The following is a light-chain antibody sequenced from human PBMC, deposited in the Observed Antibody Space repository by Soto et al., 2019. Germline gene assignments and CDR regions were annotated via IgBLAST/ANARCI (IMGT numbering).Light chain of an antibody. J-gene: IGLJ7*01. CDR1: SSNIGSNI. Sequence: QSVLTQPPSASGTPGQRVTISCSGSSSNIGSNIVNWYQQLPGTAPKLLIYGDNQRPSGVPDRFSGSKSGTSAALAIRGRQSEDEADYYCAAWDDSLNGAVFGGGTQLTVL. CDR2: GDN. V-gene: IGLV1-44*01. CDR3: AAWDDSLNGAV.